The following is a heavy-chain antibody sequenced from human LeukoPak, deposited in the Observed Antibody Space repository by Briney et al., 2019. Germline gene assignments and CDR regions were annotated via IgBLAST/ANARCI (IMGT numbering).Heavy chain of an antibody. CDR2: IIPIFGTA. V-gene: IGHV1-69*13. J-gene: IGHJ5*02. CDR1: GGSFSSYA. Sequence: SVKVSCKASGGSFSSYAISWVRQAPGQGLEWMGGIIPIFGTANYAQKFQGRVTITADESTSTAYMELSSLRSEDTAVYYCARVGCSSTSCYFTYNWFDPWGQGTLVTVSS. CDR3: ARVGCSSTSCYFTYNWFDP. D-gene: IGHD2-2*01.